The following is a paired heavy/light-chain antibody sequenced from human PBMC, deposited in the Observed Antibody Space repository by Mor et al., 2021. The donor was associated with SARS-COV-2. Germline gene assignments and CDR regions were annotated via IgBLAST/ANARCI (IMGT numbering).Heavy chain of an antibody. V-gene: IGHV5-51*01. CDR1: GYSFTSYW. CDR2: IYPGDSDT. CDR3: ARMIVVVPAAIDPIIAALDY. D-gene: IGHD2-2*02. J-gene: IGHJ4*02. Sequence: EVQLVQSGAEVKKPGESLKISCKGSGYSFTSYWIGWVRQMPGKGLEWMGIIYPGDSDTRYSPSFQGQVTISADKSISTAYLQWSSLKASDTAMYYCARMIVVVPAAIDPIIAALDYWGQGTLVTVSS.
Light chain of an antibody. CDR1: SSNIGSNT. Sequence: QSVLTQPPSASGTPGQRVTISCSGSSSNIGSNTVNWYQQLPGTAPKLLIYSNNQRPSGVPDRFSGSKSGTSASLAISGLQSEDEADYYCAAWDDSLKGVFGTGTKVTVL. V-gene: IGLV1-44*01. CDR2: SNN. J-gene: IGLJ1*01. CDR3: AAWDDSLKGV.